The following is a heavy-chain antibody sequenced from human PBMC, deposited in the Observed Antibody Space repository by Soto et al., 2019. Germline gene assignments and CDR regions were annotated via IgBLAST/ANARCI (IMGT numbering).Heavy chain of an antibody. J-gene: IGHJ4*02. Sequence: QVQLVQSGAEVKRPGASVRVSCKASGYSFSNYAVTWVRQAPGQGLEWMGWISVYNGNTDYALNLQGRVTMTADTSTSTAYMDLRSLRSDDTAVYYCASGEPEWSPNRYHDYWGQGTLVTVSS. CDR3: ASGEPEWSPNRYHDY. CDR2: ISVYNGNT. CDR1: GYSFSNYA. V-gene: IGHV1-18*04. D-gene: IGHD3-3*01.